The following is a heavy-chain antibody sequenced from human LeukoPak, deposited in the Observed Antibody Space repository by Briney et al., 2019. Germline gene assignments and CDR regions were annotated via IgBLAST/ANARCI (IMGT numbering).Heavy chain of an antibody. CDR1: GVSISSYY. CDR2: IYYSGST. D-gene: IGHD3-22*01. J-gene: IGHJ4*02. V-gene: IGHV4-59*01. CDR3: ASGGYWGYFDY. Sequence: SETLSLTCTASGVSISSYYWSWIRQPPGKGLEWIGYIYYSGSTNYNPSLKSRVTISVDTSKNQFSLKLSSVTAADTAVYYCASGGYWGYFDYWGQGTLVTVSS.